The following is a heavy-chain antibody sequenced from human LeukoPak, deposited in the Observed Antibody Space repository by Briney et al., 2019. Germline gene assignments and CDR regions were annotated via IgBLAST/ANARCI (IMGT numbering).Heavy chain of an antibody. CDR2: VYSGGST. D-gene: IGHD4-17*01. J-gene: IGHJ3*02. Sequence: PGGSLRLSCAASGFSVSGNYMSWVRQAPGKGPEWVSVVYSGGSTYYADSVKGRFSISRDNSKNTLYLQMNSLRAEDTAVYYYASRFPGDYAAFDIWGQGIMVTVSS. CDR1: GFSVSGNY. V-gene: IGHV3-53*01. CDR3: ASRFPGDYAAFDI.